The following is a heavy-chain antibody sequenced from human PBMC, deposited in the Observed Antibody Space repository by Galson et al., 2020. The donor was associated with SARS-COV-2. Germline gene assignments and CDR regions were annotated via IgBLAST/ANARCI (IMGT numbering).Heavy chain of an antibody. V-gene: IGHV3-48*04. J-gene: IGHJ6*02. CDR1: GFSISGLS. Sequence: GSLRLSCAASGFSISGLSMNWVRQAPGKGLEWISYISSTGQTIYYADSVKGRFTFSRDNNNNSLYLKLHSVRAEDTGIYYCARDDYFGMDVWGQGTTVTVSS. CDR3: ARDDYFGMDV. CDR2: ISSTGQTI.